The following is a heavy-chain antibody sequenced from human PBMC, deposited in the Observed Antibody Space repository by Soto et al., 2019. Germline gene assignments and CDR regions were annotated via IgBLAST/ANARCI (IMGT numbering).Heavy chain of an antibody. V-gene: IGHV1-18*04. CDR1: GYTFTSYG. CDR2: ISAYNGNT. D-gene: IGHD6-13*01. J-gene: IGHJ5*02. Sequence: ASVKVSCKASGYTFTSYGISWVRQAPGQGLEWMGWISAYNGNTNYAQKLQGRVTMTTDTSTSTAYMELRSLRSDDTAVYYCARDLGSRWSLGWFDPWGQGTLVTVSS. CDR3: ARDLGSRWSLGWFDP.